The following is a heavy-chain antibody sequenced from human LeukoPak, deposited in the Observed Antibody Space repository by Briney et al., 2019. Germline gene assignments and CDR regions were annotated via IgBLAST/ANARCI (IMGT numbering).Heavy chain of an antibody. Sequence: GGSLRLSCVASGFTFSNYDMSWVRQAPGKGLEWVSAISGSSGSTYHADSVKGRITISRDNSKNTLYLQVNSLRVEDTAVYYCAKDGSSGTYFDYWGQGTLVTVSS. CDR3: AKDGSSGTYFDY. D-gene: IGHD3-10*01. V-gene: IGHV3-23*01. J-gene: IGHJ4*02. CDR2: ISGSSGST. CDR1: GFTFSNYD.